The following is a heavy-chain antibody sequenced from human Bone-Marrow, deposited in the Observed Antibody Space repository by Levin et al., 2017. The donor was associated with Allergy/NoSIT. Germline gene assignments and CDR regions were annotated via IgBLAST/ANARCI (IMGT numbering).Heavy chain of an antibody. V-gene: IGHV4-59*01. CDR2: IYYSGST. J-gene: IGHJ3*02. D-gene: IGHD4-17*01. CDR1: GGSMNTYY. CDR3: ARRADLGDYWVNLIAFDI. Sequence: MASETLSLTCTVSGGSMNTYYWGWIRQPPGKGLEWIAYIYYSGSTNYNPSLRSRVTISADTSKNQFSLRLSSLTAADTAVYYCARRADLGDYWVNLIAFDIWGQGTMVTVSS.